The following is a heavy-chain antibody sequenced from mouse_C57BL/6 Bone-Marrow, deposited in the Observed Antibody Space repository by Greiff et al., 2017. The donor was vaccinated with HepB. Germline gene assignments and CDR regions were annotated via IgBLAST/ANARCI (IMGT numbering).Heavy chain of an antibody. D-gene: IGHD1-1*01. V-gene: IGHV2-2*01. CDR1: GFSLTSYG. Sequence: QVQLQQSGPGLVQPSQSLSITCTVSGFSLTSYGVHWVRQSPGKGLEWLGVIWSGGSTDYNAAFISRLSISKDNSKSQVFFKMNSLQADDTARYYCASLYYGSSVYAMDYWGQGTSVTVSS. CDR2: IWSGGST. CDR3: ASLYYGSSVYAMDY. J-gene: IGHJ4*01.